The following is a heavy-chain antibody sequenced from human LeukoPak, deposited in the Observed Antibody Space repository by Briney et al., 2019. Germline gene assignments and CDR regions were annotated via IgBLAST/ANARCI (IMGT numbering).Heavy chain of an antibody. CDR1: GGSISSSSYY. J-gene: IGHJ4*02. V-gene: IGHV4-39*01. Sequence: SETLSLTCTVSGGSISSSSYYWGWIRQPPGKGLEWIGSIYYSGSTYYNPSLKSRVTISVDTSKNQFSLKLSSVTAADTAVYYCARRNTVTIDYWGQGTLVTVSS. D-gene: IGHD4-11*01. CDR2: IYYSGST. CDR3: ARRNTVTIDY.